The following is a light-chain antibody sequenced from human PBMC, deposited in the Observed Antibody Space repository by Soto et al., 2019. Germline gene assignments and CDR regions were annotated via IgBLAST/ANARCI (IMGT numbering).Light chain of an antibody. CDR1: QGITNY. J-gene: IGKJ1*01. Sequence: DIQMTQSPSSLSASVGDRVTITCRASQGITNYLACYLRKLGKVPDLLISPASTLQSGAPSRFSGCGSGTDFTPTVSSLQPEHVATYYCQGCNIAPSWTFGQGTRVEIK. CDR2: PAS. V-gene: IGKV1-27*01. CDR3: QGCNIAPSWT.